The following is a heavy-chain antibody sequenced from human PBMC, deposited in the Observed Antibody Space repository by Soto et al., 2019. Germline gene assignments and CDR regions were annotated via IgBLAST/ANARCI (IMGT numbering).Heavy chain of an antibody. CDR2: IYYSGNT. CDR3: ARDRLMATAGTARHYFGLDV. Sequence: NPSETLSLTCTVSGGSIRSGGYYWSWVRQNPRRGLEWIGNIYYSGNTYYNPSLKSRLTISVDTSKNQFSLNLSSVTAADTAVYYCARDRLMATAGTARHYFGLDVWGQGTTVTVSS. CDR1: GGSIRSGGYY. V-gene: IGHV4-31*03. D-gene: IGHD5-18*01. J-gene: IGHJ6*02.